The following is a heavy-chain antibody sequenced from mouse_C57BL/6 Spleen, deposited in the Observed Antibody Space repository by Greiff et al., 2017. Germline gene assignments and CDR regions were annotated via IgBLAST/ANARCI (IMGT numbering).Heavy chain of an antibody. CDR3: ARTFTTYFDY. V-gene: IGHV1-61*01. CDR1: GYTFTSYW. Sequence: QVQLQQSGAELVRPGSSVKLSCKASGYTFTSYWMDWVKQRPGQGLEWIGNIYPSDSETHYNQKFKDKATLTVDKSSSTAYMQLSSLTSEDSAVYYCARTFTTYFDYWGQGTTLTVSS. J-gene: IGHJ2*01. D-gene: IGHD1-1*01. CDR2: IYPSDSET.